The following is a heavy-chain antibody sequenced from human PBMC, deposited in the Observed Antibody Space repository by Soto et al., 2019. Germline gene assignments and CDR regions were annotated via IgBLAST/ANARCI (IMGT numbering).Heavy chain of an antibody. J-gene: IGHJ3*02. D-gene: IGHD2-8*02. CDR2: ISGSGGST. CDR3: AKDLVVYAITDPFDI. Sequence: EVQLLESGGGLVQPGGSLRLSCAASGITFSDYAMTWVRQAPGKGLEWVSAISGSGGSTYDADSVKGRFTISRDNSKNTLYLQMNSLRAEDTAVYYCAKDLVVYAITDPFDIWGQGTMVTVSS. CDR1: GITFSDYA. V-gene: IGHV3-23*01.